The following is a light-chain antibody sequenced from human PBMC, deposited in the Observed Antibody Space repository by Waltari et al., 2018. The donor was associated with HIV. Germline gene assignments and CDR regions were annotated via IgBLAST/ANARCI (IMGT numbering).Light chain of an antibody. Sequence: DIQMTQSPSSLPAPVGDRVSITCQASDDIIFYLNWFQQKPGTAPKLLIYDASHLETGVSSRFTANGSETDFTFTITTLQAEDVGTYYCQQFYRLPITFGQGTRLDIK. CDR3: QQFYRLPIT. V-gene: IGKV1-33*01. CDR2: DAS. CDR1: DDIIFY. J-gene: IGKJ5*01.